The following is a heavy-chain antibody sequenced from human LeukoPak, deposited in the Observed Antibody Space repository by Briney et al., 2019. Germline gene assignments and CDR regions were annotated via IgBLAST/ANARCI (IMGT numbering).Heavy chain of an antibody. V-gene: IGHV3-33*06. Sequence: PGGSLRLSCAASGFTFSSYGMHWVRQAPGKGLEWVAVIWYDGSNKYYADSVKGRFTISRDNSKNTLYLQMNSLRAEDTALYYCAKAAYGDYVNWFDPWGQGILVIVSS. D-gene: IGHD4-17*01. CDR3: AKAAYGDYVNWFDP. CDR1: GFTFSSYG. CDR2: IWYDGSNK. J-gene: IGHJ5*02.